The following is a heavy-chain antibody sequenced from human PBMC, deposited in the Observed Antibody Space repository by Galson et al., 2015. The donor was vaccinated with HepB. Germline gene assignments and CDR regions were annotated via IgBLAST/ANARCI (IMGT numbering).Heavy chain of an antibody. J-gene: IGHJ4*02. CDR2: ISSSSSYI. V-gene: IGHV3-21*01. CDR3: ARSAGGDCHDY. CDR1: GFTFSSYS. D-gene: IGHD2-21*02. Sequence: SLRLSCAASGFTFSSYSMNWVRQAPGKGLEWVSSISSSSSYIYYAHSVKGRFTISRDNAKNSLYLQMNSLRAEDTAVYYCARSAGGDCHDYWGQGTLVTVSS.